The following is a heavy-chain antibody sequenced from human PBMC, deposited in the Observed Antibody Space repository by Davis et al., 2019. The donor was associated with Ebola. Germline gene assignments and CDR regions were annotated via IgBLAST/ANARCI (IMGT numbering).Heavy chain of an antibody. J-gene: IGHJ1*01. CDR3: AKDSGYHDSSGYLPYFQH. D-gene: IGHD3-22*01. V-gene: IGHV3-30*18. CDR2: ISYDGSNK. CDR1: GSTFSSYG. Sequence: PGGSLRLSCAASGSTFSSYGMHWVRPAPGKGLEWVAVISYDGSNKYYADSVKGRFTISRDNSKNTLYLQMNSLRAEDTAVYYCAKDSGYHDSSGYLPYFQHWGQGTLVTVSS.